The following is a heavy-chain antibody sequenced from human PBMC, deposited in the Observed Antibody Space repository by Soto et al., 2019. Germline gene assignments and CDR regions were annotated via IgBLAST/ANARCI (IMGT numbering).Heavy chain of an antibody. J-gene: IGHJ6*02. CDR2: ISSSSSYI. CDR1: GFTFSSYS. Sequence: EVQLVESGGGLVKPGGSLRLSCAASGFTFSSYSMNWVRQAPGKGLEWVSSISSSSSYIYYADSVKGSFTISRDNAKNALYLQMSSLRAEDTAVYFCARVSTAYYYGMDVWGQGTTVTVSS. CDR3: ARVSTAYYYGMDV. V-gene: IGHV3-21*01.